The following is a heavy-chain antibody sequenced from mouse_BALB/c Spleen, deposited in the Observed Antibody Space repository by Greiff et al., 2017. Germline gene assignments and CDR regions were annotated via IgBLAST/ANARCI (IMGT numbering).Heavy chain of an antibody. J-gene: IGHJ2*01. CDR1: GYSFTSYW. CDR3: ARYPGNFFDY. Sequence: QVQLQQSGPQLVRPGASVKISCKASGYSFTSYWMHWVKQRPGQGLEWIGEIDPSDSYTNYNQKFKGKATLTVDKSSSTAYMQLSSLTSEDSAVYYCARYPGNFFDYWGQGTTLTVSS. CDR2: IDPSDSYT. D-gene: IGHD1-1*02. V-gene: IGHV1-69*02.